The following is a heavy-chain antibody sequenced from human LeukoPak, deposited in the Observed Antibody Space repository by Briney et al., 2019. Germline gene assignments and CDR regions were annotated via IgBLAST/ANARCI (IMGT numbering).Heavy chain of an antibody. Sequence: SETLSLTCTVSGYSISSGYYWGWIRQPPGKGLEWIGSIYHSGSTYYNPSLKSRVTISVDTSKNQFSLKLSSVTAADTAVYYCARETAPVRYSGYDINFDYWGQGTLVTVSS. V-gene: IGHV4-38-2*02. D-gene: IGHD5-12*01. J-gene: IGHJ4*02. CDR1: GYSISSGYY. CDR3: ARETAPVRYSGYDINFDY. CDR2: IYHSGST.